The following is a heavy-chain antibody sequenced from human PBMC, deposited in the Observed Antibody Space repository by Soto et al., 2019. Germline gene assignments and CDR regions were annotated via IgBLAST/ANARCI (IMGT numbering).Heavy chain of an antibody. CDR3: ARDQVYDFWSGPQPSGLIYGMDV. CDR2: IYSGGST. CDR1: GFTVISNY. V-gene: IGHV3-66*01. D-gene: IGHD3-3*01. J-gene: IGHJ6*02. Sequence: GVSLRLSCAASGFTVISNYMSWVRQAPGKGLEWVSVIYSGGSTYYADSVKGRFTISRDNSKNTLYLQMNSLRAEDTAVYYCARDQVYDFWSGPQPSGLIYGMDVWGQGTTVTVSS.